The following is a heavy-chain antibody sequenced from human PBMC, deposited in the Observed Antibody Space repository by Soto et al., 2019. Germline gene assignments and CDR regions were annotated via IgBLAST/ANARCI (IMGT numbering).Heavy chain of an antibody. CDR2: IYYSGST. J-gene: IGHJ4*02. CDR3: ARHPPSSVYYGAGGYFDY. Sequence: SETLSLTCTVSGGSISSYYWSWIRQPPGEGLEWIGYIYYSGSTNYNPSLKSRVTISVDTSKNQFSLKLSSVTAADTAVYYCARHPPSSVYYGAGGYFDYWGQGTLVTVSS. D-gene: IGHD3-10*01. V-gene: IGHV4-59*08. CDR1: GGSISSYY.